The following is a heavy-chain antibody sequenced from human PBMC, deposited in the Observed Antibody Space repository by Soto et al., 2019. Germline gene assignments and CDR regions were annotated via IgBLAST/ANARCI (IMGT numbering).Heavy chain of an antibody. CDR2: IWYDGSNK. Sequence: GGSLRLSCAASGFTFISYGMHWVRQAPGKGLEWVAVIWYDGSNKYYADSVKGRFTISRDNSKNTLYLQMNSLRAEDTAVYYCAKLYSSSSGGEDYWGQGTLVTVSS. CDR1: GFTFISYG. J-gene: IGHJ4*02. CDR3: AKLYSSSSGGEDY. D-gene: IGHD6-6*01. V-gene: IGHV3-30*02.